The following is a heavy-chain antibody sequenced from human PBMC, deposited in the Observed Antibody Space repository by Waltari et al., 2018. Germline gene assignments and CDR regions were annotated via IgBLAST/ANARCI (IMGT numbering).Heavy chain of an antibody. D-gene: IGHD3-3*01. CDR1: GGSISSGGYY. CDR3: ARDRRITIFGVVIPWYFDL. V-gene: IGHV4-31*03. CDR2: IYYSGST. J-gene: IGHJ2*01. Sequence: QVQLQESGPGLVKPSQTLSLTCTVSGGSISSGGYYWSWIRQHPGQGLEWIGYIYYSGSTYYNPSLKSRVTISVDTSKNQFSLKLSSVTAADTAVYYCARDRRITIFGVVIPWYFDLWGRGTLVTVSS.